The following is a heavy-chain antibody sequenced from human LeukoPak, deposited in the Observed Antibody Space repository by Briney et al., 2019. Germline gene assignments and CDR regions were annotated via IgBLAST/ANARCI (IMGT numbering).Heavy chain of an antibody. CDR1: GFTFSSYW. D-gene: IGHD1-14*01. Sequence: GVSLRLSCAASGFTFSSYWRHWVRPVPGKGLVWVAPNNPGGSSITYAASVKGRFTISRDNAKNTRYLQMDSLRAEDTGVYYCARSNQADDYWGQGTLVTVSS. CDR3: ARSNQADDY. J-gene: IGHJ4*02. V-gene: IGHV3-74*03. CDR2: NNPGGSSI.